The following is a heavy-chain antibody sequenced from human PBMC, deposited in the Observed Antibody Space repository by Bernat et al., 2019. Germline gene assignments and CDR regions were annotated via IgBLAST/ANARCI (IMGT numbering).Heavy chain of an antibody. CDR2: ISGSGDST. V-gene: IGHV3-23*01. CDR1: GFTFTSYA. Sequence: EVQLLESVGGLVRPGGSLRLSCAASGFTFTSYAMSWVRQAPGKGLEWVSAISGSGDSTYYAHSVKGRFTISRDNSKNTLYLQMNSLRAEDTAVYFCAKDRELVDHWGQGTLVTVSS. CDR3: AKDRELVDH. J-gene: IGHJ4*02. D-gene: IGHD1-26*01.